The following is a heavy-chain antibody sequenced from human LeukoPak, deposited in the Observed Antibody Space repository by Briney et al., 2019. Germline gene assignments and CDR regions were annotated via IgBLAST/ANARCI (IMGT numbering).Heavy chain of an antibody. CDR3: AKQPGSVVDSSGSLSRH. J-gene: IGHJ4*02. V-gene: IGHV3-23*01. D-gene: IGHD3-22*01. CDR2: ISGSGAST. Sequence: GGSLRLSCAASGFTFSSYAMSWVRQAPGMGLEWVSTISGSGASTYYADSVKGRFTISRDNSKNTLYLQMNSLRAEDTAVYYCAKQPGSVVDSSGSLSRHWGQGTLVTVSS. CDR1: GFTFSSYA.